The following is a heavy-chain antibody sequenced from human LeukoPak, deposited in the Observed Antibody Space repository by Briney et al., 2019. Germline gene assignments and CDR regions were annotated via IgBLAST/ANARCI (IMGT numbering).Heavy chain of an antibody. V-gene: IGHV1-18*01. CDR1: GGTFSSYA. CDR2: ISAYNGNT. Sequence: ASVKVSCKASGGTFSSYAISWVRQAPGQGLEWMGWISAYNGNTNYAQKLQGRVTMTTDTSTSTAYMELRSLGSDDTAVYYCARAQGTDSSGWYYYGMDVWGQGTTVTVSS. D-gene: IGHD6-19*01. CDR3: ARAQGTDSSGWYYYGMDV. J-gene: IGHJ6*02.